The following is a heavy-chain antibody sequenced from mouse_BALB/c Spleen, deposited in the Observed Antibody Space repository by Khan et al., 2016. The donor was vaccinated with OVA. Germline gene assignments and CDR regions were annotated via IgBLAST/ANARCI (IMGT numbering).Heavy chain of an antibody. CDR2: INPNNEVR. CDR1: GYTFTAYF. J-gene: IGHJ3*01. Sequence: VQLQQSGPELVKPGASVKMSCRAYGYTFTAYFLHWVQLKPGQGLEWIGYINPNNEVRKSNEKFKGKATLTSDNSSRPASMVLSSLTSEDSAVYDCARCPYRYDDVSWFAHWGQGTLVTFSA. D-gene: IGHD2-14*01. V-gene: IGHV1S136*01. CDR3: ARCPYRYDDVSWFAH.